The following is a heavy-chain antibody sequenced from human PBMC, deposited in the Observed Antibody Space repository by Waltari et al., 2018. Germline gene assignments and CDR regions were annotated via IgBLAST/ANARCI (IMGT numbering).Heavy chain of an antibody. D-gene: IGHD3-3*01. CDR2: VSARAKT. J-gene: IGHJ3*02. Sequence: QVQLQESGQGLVKPSETLSLTCSVSGGYINPFLWHWIRQPAGKGLEWIGRVSARAKTNYNPSLKSRVTMSVDTSKNQFTLKLSSVTAADTAVYYCARDLFLPSWSGFIDGFDIWGRGTVVTVSA. CDR1: GGYINPFL. CDR3: ARDLFLPSWSGFIDGFDI. V-gene: IGHV4-4*07.